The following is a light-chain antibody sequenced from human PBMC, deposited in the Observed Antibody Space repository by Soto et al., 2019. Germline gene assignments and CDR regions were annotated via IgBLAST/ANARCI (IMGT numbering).Light chain of an antibody. Sequence: EVVLTQSPGTLSLSPGERATLSCRATQSVSSNYLAWYQQKSGQAPRLLIYGASSRATGIPDRFSGGGSGTDFTLTITRLEPEDFAMYHCQYYGTSPAFGQGTKVDIK. V-gene: IGKV3-20*01. CDR1: QSVSSNY. CDR2: GAS. J-gene: IGKJ1*01. CDR3: QYYGTSPA.